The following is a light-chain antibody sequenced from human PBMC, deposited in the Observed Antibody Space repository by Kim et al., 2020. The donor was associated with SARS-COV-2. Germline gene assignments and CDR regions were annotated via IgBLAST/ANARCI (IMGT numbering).Light chain of an antibody. CDR1: QSVKNN. CDR3: QQYNDWPLLT. Sequence: VSPGERVTLSCRASQSVKNNLAWYQQRPGQAPRLLIYGAPTRATDISARFGGSGSGTEFTLTIRSLQSEDLAVYYCQQYNDWPLLTFGGGTKLEI. V-gene: IGKV3-15*01. CDR2: GAP. J-gene: IGKJ4*01.